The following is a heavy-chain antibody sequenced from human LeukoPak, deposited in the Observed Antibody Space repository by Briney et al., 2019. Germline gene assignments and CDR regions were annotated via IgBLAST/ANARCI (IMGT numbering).Heavy chain of an antibody. J-gene: IGHJ4*02. Sequence: SVSVSCTASGGTFTIYAISWVRQAPGQGLEWMGRIIPILGIANYTQKFQGRVTITADKSTSTAYMELSSLRSEDTAVYYCARDVGAADYWGQGTLVTVSS. D-gene: IGHD1-26*01. CDR2: IIPILGIA. CDR3: ARDVGAADY. CDR1: GGTFTIYA. V-gene: IGHV1-69*04.